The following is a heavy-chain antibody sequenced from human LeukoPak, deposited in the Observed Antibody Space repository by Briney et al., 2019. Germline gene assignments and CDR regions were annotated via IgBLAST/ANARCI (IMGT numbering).Heavy chain of an antibody. V-gene: IGHV4-59*01. CDR1: GGSISSYY. Sequence: PSETLSLTCTVSGGSISSYYWSWIRQPPGKGLEWIGYIYCSGSTNYNPSLKSRVTISVDTSKNQFSLKLSSVTAPDTAVYYCARQPDTWGQGTMVTVSS. J-gene: IGHJ3*01. CDR3: ARQPDT. CDR2: IYCSGST.